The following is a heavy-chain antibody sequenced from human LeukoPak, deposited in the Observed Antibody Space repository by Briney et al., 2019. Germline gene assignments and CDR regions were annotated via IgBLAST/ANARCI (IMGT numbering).Heavy chain of an antibody. CDR1: GFTFSSYE. D-gene: IGHD3-10*01. J-gene: IGHJ4*02. Sequence: GSLRLSCAASGFTFSSYEMNWIRQPPGKGLEWIGSIYYSGSTYYNPSLKSRVTISVDTSKNQFSLKLSSVTAADTAVYYCARGIVRFGELLYLLNWGQGTLVTVSS. V-gene: IGHV4-39*07. CDR3: ARGIVRFGELLYLLN. CDR2: IYYSGST.